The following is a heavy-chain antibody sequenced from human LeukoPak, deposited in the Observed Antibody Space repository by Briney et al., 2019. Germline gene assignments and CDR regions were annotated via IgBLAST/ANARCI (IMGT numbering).Heavy chain of an antibody. CDR2: IYPGDSDT. V-gene: IGHV5-51*01. J-gene: IGHJ4*02. D-gene: IGHD3-3*01. Sequence: GESLKISCKGSGYSFTSYWIGWVRQMPGKGLEWMGIIYPGDSDTRYSPSFQGQVTISADKSISTAYLQWSSLKASDTAMYYCARLGDDFWSGYRNFDYWGQGTLVTVSS. CDR1: GYSFTSYW. CDR3: ARLGDDFWSGYRNFDY.